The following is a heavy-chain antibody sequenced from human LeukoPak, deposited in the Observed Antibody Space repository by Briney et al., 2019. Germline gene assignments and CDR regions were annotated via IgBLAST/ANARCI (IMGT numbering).Heavy chain of an antibody. V-gene: IGHV4-34*01. D-gene: IGHD2-21*02. CDR2: INHSGST. J-gene: IGHJ1*01. Sequence: SETLSLTCAVYGGSSSGDYWSWIRQPPGKGLEWIGEINHSGSTNYNPSLKSRVTISVDTSKNQFSLKLSSVTAADTAVYYCAAREVTRTFQHWGQGTLVTVSS. CDR1: GGSSSGDY. CDR3: AAREVTRTFQH.